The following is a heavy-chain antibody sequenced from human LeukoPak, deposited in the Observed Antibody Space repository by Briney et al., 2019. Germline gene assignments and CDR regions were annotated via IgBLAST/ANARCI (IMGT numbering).Heavy chain of an antibody. Sequence: GGSLRLSCAASGFSFSSYSMNWVRQAPGKGLEWVSSISSSSSYIYYADSMKGRFTNSRDNAKNSMYLQMNSLRAEDTAVYYCARDWPTIAAAGTIPEYFQHWGQGTLVTVSS. CDR1: GFSFSSYS. D-gene: IGHD6-13*01. CDR2: ISSSSSYI. J-gene: IGHJ1*01. V-gene: IGHV3-21*01. CDR3: ARDWPTIAAAGTIPEYFQH.